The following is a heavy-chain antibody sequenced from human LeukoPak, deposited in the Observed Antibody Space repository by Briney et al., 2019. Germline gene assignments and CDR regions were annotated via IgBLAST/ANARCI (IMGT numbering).Heavy chain of an antibody. D-gene: IGHD3-22*01. CDR3: ARYGSDYYDSSGYSDAFDI. V-gene: IGHV3-7*03. Sequence: GGPLRLSCAASGFPFSSHWMSWARQAPGKGLEWVANIKQEGSHKYYVDSVKGRFTISRDNAKKSLYLQMNSLRAEYTAVYYCARYGSDYYDSSGYSDAFDIWGQGTMVTVS. CDR2: IKQEGSHK. J-gene: IGHJ3*02. CDR1: GFPFSSHW.